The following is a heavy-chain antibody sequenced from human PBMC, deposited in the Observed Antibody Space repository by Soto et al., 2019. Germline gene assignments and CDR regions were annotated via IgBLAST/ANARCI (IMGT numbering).Heavy chain of an antibody. D-gene: IGHD2-15*01. CDR1: GYTFSSHG. CDR2: ISGYTGNA. CDR3: AREGSYGWYDC. Sequence: QVQLVQSGAEVRKPGASVKVSCKASGYTFSSHGIIWVRQAPGQGLEWMGWISGYTGNAKYAQRFQGRVTMPTDTSTSIVYMDLRSLGSDDSDVYYCAREGSYGWYDCWGQGTLVTVSS. V-gene: IGHV1-18*01. J-gene: IGHJ5*01.